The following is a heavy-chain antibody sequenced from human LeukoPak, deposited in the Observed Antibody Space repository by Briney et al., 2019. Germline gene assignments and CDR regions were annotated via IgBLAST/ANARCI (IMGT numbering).Heavy chain of an antibody. CDR1: GFTFDDYA. V-gene: IGHV3-9*01. D-gene: IGHD3-9*01. Sequence: GGSLRLSCAASGFTFDDYAMHWVRQAPGKGLEWVSGISWNSGSIGYADSVKGRFTISRDNAKNSLYLQMNSLRAEDTAVYYCARVRYFDPGDYWGQGTLVTVSS. CDR3: ARVRYFDPGDY. J-gene: IGHJ4*02. CDR2: ISWNSGSI.